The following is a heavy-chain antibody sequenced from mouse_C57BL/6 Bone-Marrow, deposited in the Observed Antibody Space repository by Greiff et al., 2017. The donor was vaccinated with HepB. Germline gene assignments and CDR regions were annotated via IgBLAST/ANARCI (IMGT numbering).Heavy chain of an antibody. Sequence: QVQLQQSGAELARPGASVKLSCKASGYTFTSYGISWVKQRTGQGLEWIGEIYPRSGNTYYNEKFKGKATLTADKSSSTAYMELRSLTSEDSAVYFCARKMGYDYGWFAYWGQGTLVTVSA. CDR2: IYPRSGNT. D-gene: IGHD2-4*01. CDR1: GYTFTSYG. J-gene: IGHJ3*01. V-gene: IGHV1-81*01. CDR3: ARKMGYDYGWFAY.